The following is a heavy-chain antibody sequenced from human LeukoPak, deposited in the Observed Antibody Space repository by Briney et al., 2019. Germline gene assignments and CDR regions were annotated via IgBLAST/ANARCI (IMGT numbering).Heavy chain of an antibody. Sequence: GGSLRLSCAASGFTFDTYIMHWVRQAPGKGLEWVAVISHDGTNKYYADSVKGRFTISRDNSKNTLYPQMNSLRAEDTAVYSRTGGPAGYPLIWGQGTLVIVSS. J-gene: IGHJ4*02. CDR2: ISHDGTNK. V-gene: IGHV3-30-3*01. CDR1: GFTFDTYI. D-gene: IGHD6-25*01. CDR3: TGGPAGYPLI.